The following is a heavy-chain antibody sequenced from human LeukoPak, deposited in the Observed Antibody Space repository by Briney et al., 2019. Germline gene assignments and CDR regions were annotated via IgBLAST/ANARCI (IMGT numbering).Heavy chain of an antibody. CDR3: ARDLSGYDLYYFDY. D-gene: IGHD5-12*01. Sequence: SETLSLTCTVSGDSISSGDYYWSWIRQPPGKGLEWIGYIYYSGNTYYNPSLQSRVTISVDTSKNQFSLKLSSVTAADTAVYYCARDLSGYDLYYFDYWGQGTLVTVSS. J-gene: IGHJ4*02. CDR1: GDSISSGDYY. CDR2: IYYSGNT. V-gene: IGHV4-30-4*02.